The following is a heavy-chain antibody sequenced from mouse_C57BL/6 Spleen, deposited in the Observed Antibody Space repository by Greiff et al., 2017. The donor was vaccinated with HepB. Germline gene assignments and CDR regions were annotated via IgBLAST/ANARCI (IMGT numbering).Heavy chain of an antibody. Sequence: EVKLMESGPGLVKPSQSLSLTCSVTGYSITSGYYWNWIRQFPGNKLEWMGYISYDGSNNYNPSLKNRISITRDTSKNQFFLKLNSVTTEDTATYYCARGGSSLAWFAYWGQGTLVTVSA. CDR2: ISYDGSN. J-gene: IGHJ3*01. D-gene: IGHD1-1*01. V-gene: IGHV3-6*01. CDR1: GYSITSGYY. CDR3: ARGGSSLAWFAY.